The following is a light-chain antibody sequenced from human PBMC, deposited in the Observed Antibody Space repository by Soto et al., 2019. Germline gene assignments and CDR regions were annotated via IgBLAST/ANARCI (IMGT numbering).Light chain of an antibody. CDR1: QSISSW. J-gene: IGKJ1*01. V-gene: IGKV1-5*01. Sequence: DIQMTQSPSTLSASVGDRVTITCRASQSISSWLAWYQQKPGKAPKLLIYGASSLESGLPSRFSGSGSGTEFTLTISSLQPDDFATYYCQQYTSYSRTFGQGTNVDIK. CDR2: GAS. CDR3: QQYTSYSRT.